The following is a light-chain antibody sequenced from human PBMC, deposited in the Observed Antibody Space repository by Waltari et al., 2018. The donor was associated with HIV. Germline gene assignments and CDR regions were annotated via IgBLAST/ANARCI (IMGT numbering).Light chain of an antibody. CDR2: HAS. J-gene: IGKJ1*01. V-gene: IGKV3-20*01. CDR1: QSVSSSY. Sequence: EFVLTQSPGTLSLSPGERATLSCRASQSVSSSYLAWYQHKPGQGPRLLIYHASYRAAGIPDRISGSGAGTDFTLTISRLEPEDFAVYYCQQYGDSPPTFGLGTKVEIK. CDR3: QQYGDSPPT.